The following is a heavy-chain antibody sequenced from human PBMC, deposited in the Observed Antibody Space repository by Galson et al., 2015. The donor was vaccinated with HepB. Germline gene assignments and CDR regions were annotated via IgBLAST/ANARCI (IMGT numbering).Heavy chain of an antibody. J-gene: IGHJ4*02. CDR1: GFTFDDYA. CDR2: ISWNSGSI. V-gene: IGHV3-9*01. D-gene: IGHD3-22*01. Sequence: SLRLSCAASGFTFDDYAMHWVRQAPGKGLEWVSGISWNSGSIGYADSVKGRFTISRDNAKNSLYLQMNSLRAEDTALYYCAKDYGGNYYDSSGLHYWGQGTLVTVSS. CDR3: AKDYGGNYYDSSGLHY.